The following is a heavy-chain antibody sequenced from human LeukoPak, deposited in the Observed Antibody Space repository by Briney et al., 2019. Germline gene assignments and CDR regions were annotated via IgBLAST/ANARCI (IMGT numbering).Heavy chain of an antibody. J-gene: IGHJ4*02. CDR3: ARLGRYDVLTGPDY. CDR2: IYPGDSDT. CDR1: GYSFTSYW. V-gene: IGHV5-51*01. D-gene: IGHD3-9*01. Sequence: GESLKISCKGSGYSFTSYWIGWVRQMPGKGLEWMGVIYPGDSDTRYSPSFQGQVTISADKSISTAYLRWGSLKAADTAMYYCARLGRYDVLTGPDYWGQGTLVTVSS.